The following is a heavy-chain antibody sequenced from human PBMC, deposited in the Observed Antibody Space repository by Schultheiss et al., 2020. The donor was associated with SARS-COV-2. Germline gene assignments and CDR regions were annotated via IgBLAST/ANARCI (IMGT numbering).Heavy chain of an antibody. V-gene: IGHV3-33*06. CDR3: AKGRLGGSGWHFSDY. CDR2: IWYDGSNK. Sequence: GGSLRLSCAASGFTFSSYSMNWVRQAPGKGLEWVAVIWYDGSNKYYADSVKGRFTISRENSKDTLFLQMNSLRAEDTAVYFCAKGRLGGSGWHFSDYWGQGTLVTVSS. D-gene: IGHD6-19*01. J-gene: IGHJ4*02. CDR1: GFTFSSYS.